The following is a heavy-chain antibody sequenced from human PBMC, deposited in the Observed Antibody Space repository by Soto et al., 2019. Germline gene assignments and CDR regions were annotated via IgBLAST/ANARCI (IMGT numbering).Heavy chain of an antibody. Sequence: SETLSLTCTVSGGSISSSSYYWGWIRQPPGKGLEWIGSIYYSGSTYYNPSLKSRVTISVDTSKNQFSLKLSSVTAADTAVYYCARHHARTSGNFDYWGQGTLVTVSS. CDR1: GGSISSSSYY. J-gene: IGHJ4*02. CDR3: ARHHARTSGNFDY. CDR2: IYYSGST. D-gene: IGHD6-6*01. V-gene: IGHV4-39*01.